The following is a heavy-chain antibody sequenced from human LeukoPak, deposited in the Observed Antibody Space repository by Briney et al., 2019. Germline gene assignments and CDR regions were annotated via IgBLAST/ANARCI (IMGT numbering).Heavy chain of an antibody. CDR1: GFTFSSYA. CDR2: ISYDGSNK. V-gene: IGHV3-30-3*01. J-gene: IGHJ4*02. CDR3: ARDGSSWYFDY. D-gene: IGHD6-13*01. Sequence: GRPLRLSCAASGFTFSSYAMHWVRQAPGKGLEWVAVISYDGSNKYYADSVKGRFTISRDNSKNTLYLQMNSLRAEDTAVYYCARDGSSWYFDYWGQGTLVTVSS.